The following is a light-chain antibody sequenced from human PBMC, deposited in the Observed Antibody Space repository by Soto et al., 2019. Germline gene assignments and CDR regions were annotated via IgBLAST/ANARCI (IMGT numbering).Light chain of an antibody. CDR2: AAS. CDR3: QQYYSYPSIT. V-gene: IGKV1-9*01. CDR1: QGISSF. J-gene: IGKJ5*01. Sequence: IHLTQSPAFLSASVGDRVTITCRASQGISSFLAWYQQKPGKAPKLLIYAASTLQSGVPSRFSGSGSGTDFTLTISCLQSEDFATYYCQQYYSYPSITFGQGTRLEIK.